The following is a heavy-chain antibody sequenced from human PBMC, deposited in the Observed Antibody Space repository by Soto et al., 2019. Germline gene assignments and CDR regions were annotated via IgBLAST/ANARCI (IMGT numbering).Heavy chain of an antibody. CDR3: ARDVRGYSDSAGNSYFDS. V-gene: IGHV4-30-4*01. Sequence: NPSETLSLTCTVSGGSVNSGDYYWSWIRQPPGKGLEWIGNIYYSGSAYYNPSLKSRVTISVDTSKNQFSLKLSSVTAADTAVYYCARDVRGYSDSAGNSYFDSWGQGTLVTVSS. CDR2: IYYSGSA. D-gene: IGHD3-22*01. CDR1: GGSVNSGDYY. J-gene: IGHJ4*02.